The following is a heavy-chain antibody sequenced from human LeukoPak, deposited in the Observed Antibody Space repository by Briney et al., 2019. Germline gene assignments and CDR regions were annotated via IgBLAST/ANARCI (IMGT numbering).Heavy chain of an antibody. V-gene: IGHV3-21*01. CDR2: ISSSSSYI. CDR1: GFTFSSYS. Sequence: GSLRLSCAASGFTFSSYSMNWVRQAPGKGLEWVSSISSSSSYIYYADSVKGRFTTSRDNAKNSLYLQMNSLRAEDTAVYYCARGSAVAVHYWGQGTLVTVSS. D-gene: IGHD6-19*01. CDR3: ARGSAVAVHY. J-gene: IGHJ4*02.